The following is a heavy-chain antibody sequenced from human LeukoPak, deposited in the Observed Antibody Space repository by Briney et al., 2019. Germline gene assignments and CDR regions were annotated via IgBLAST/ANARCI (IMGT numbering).Heavy chain of an antibody. CDR3: AGDYPSVTTGGGFDY. V-gene: IGHV3-21*01. CDR1: GFTFSSYS. J-gene: IGHJ4*02. D-gene: IGHD4-17*01. Sequence: GGSLRLSCAASGFTFSSYSMNWVRQAPGKGLEWVSSISSSSSYIYYADSVKGRFTISRDNAKNSLYLQMNSLRAEDTAVYYWAGDYPSVTTGGGFDYWGQGTLVTVSS. CDR2: ISSSSSYI.